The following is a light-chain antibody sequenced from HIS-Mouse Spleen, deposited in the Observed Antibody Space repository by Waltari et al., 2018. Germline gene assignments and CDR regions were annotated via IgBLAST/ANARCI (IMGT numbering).Light chain of an antibody. J-gene: IGLJ2*01. CDR2: EDS. CDR3: YSTDSSGNHRV. V-gene: IGLV3-10*01. CDR1: ALPKKY. Sequence: SYELTQPPSVSVSPGQTARITCPGDALPKKYASWYQQKSGQAPLLVIYEDSKRPAGIPERFSGSSSGTMATLTISGAQVEDEADYYCYSTDSSGNHRVFGGGTKLTVL.